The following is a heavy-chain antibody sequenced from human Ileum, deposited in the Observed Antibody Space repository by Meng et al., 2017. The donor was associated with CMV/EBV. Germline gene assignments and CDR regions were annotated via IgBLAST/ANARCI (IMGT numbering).Heavy chain of an antibody. CDR1: GYTFTSNN. CDR3: ARDGLNERYFDY. J-gene: IGHJ4*02. CDR2: INTNTGNP. Sequence: QVQLVQSGSELKKPGASVKVSCKASGYTFTSNNLIWVRQAPGQGPEWMGWINTNTGNPTYARDFTGRFVFSLDTSVSTAYLQISGLKVEDTAVYYCARDGLNERYFDYWGQGTLVTVSS. V-gene: IGHV7-4-1*02.